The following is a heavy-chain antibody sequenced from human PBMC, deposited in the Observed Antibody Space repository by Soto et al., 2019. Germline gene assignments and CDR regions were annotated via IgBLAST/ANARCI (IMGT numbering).Heavy chain of an antibody. D-gene: IGHD4-17*01. CDR1: GFTFSNAW. J-gene: IGHJ6*02. CDR2: IKSKTDGGTT. Sequence: EVQLVESGGGLVQPGGSLRLSCAASGFTFSNAWMSWVRQAPGKGLEWVGRIKSKTDGGTTDYAAPVKGRFTISRDDSKNTLYLQMNSLKTEDTAVYYCTTDCPYGSYYYYYYGMDVWGQGTTVTVSS. CDR3: TTDCPYGSYYYYYYGMDV. V-gene: IGHV3-15*01.